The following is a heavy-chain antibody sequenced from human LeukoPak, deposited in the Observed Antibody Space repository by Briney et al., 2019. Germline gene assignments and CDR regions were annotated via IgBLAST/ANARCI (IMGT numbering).Heavy chain of an antibody. CDR3: ARFHGLWFGEQPHDAFDI. V-gene: IGHV3-7*01. CDR1: GGSISSSSYY. D-gene: IGHD3-10*01. Sequence: ETLSLTCTVSGGSISSSSYYWGWIRQPPGKGLEWVANIKQDGSEKYYVDSVKGRFTISRDNAKNSLYLQMNSLRAEDTAVYYCARFHGLWFGEQPHDAFDIWGQGTMVTVSS. J-gene: IGHJ3*02. CDR2: IKQDGSEK.